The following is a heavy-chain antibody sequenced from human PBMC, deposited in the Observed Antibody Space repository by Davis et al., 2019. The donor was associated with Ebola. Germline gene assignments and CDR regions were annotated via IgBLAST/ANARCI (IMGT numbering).Heavy chain of an antibody. CDR1: GYTFTGYY. J-gene: IGHJ3*02. V-gene: IGHV1-2*06. Sequence: ASVKVSCKASGYTFTGYYMHWVRQAPGQGLEWMGRINPNSGGTNYAQKFQGRVTMTRDTSISTVYMELSSLRSEDTAVYYCARERRDGYNYYAFDIWGQGTMVTVSS. D-gene: IGHD5-24*01. CDR2: INPNSGGT. CDR3: ARERRDGYNYYAFDI.